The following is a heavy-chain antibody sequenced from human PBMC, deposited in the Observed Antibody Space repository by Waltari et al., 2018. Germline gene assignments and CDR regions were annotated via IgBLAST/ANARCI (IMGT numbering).Heavy chain of an antibody. CDR3: AAGPYSGYAFY. Sequence: QVQLVQSGAEVKKPGSSVKVSCTASGGTFSSYAISCGRQAPGQGLEWMGGISPICGTANYEQKFQGRVRITADEATSTAYMERSSLRAEDTAVYYCAAGPYSGYAFYWGQGTLVTVSS. D-gene: IGHD5-12*01. J-gene: IGHJ4*02. V-gene: IGHV1-69*01. CDR1: GGTFSSYA. CDR2: ISPICGTA.